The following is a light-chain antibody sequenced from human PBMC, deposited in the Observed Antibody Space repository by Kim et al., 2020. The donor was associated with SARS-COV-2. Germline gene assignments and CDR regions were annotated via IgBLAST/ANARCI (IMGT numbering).Light chain of an antibody. CDR2: GAS. CDR3: QQYVISPFT. CDR1: QSISAGY. Sequence: EIVLTQSPGTLSLSPGERATLSCRASQSISAGYLAWYQQKPGQPPRLLIYGASSRATGIPDRFSGSGSGTDFTLTISRLEPEDFAVYHCQQYVISPFTFGQGTKVDIK. J-gene: IGKJ1*01. V-gene: IGKV3-20*01.